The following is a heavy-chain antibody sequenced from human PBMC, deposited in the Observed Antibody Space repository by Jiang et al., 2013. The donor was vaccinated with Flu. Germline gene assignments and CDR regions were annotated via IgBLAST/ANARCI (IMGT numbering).Heavy chain of an antibody. CDR2: INFDSGGT. D-gene: IGHD1-26*01. Sequence: VTVSCKASGYTSTYYYIHWVRQAPGQGLEWMGWINFDSGGTNYAQKFQGRVTMTRDTSVSTASMELRSLRSDDTALYYCARALQWELEPWGQGTLVTVS. CDR3: ARALQWELEP. J-gene: IGHJ5*02. CDR1: GYTSTYYY. V-gene: IGHV1-2*02.